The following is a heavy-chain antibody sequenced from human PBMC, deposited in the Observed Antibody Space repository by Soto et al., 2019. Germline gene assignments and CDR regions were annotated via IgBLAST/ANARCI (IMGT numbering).Heavy chain of an antibody. CDR1: GYTFTGYY. CDR2: ISPKSGGT. CDR3: GRGRSGELVVFY. V-gene: IGHV1-2*02. Sequence: QVQLVQSGAEVKESGASVKVSCKASGYTFTGYYIHWVQQAPGQGLEWVGEISPKSGGTRYAQKFQGRVTMTKDTSTSTVYMELSNLSPDDTAVYYCGRGRSGELVVFYWGQGTLVTVHS. D-gene: IGHD1-7*01. J-gene: IGHJ4*02.